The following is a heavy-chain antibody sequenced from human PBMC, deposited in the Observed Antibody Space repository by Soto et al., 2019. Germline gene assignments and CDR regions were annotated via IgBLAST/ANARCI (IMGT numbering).Heavy chain of an antibody. Sequence: GGSLRLSCAASGFTFSNFPMHWVRQAPGKGLEWVAVISYGGINNYYADSVKGRFTVSRDNSKNTVYLQMNDLRAEDTAVYYCAMTGFGSWGQGTLVTVSS. D-gene: IGHD3-10*01. V-gene: IGHV3-30-3*01. CDR3: AMTGFGS. J-gene: IGHJ4*02. CDR1: GFTFSNFP. CDR2: ISYGGINN.